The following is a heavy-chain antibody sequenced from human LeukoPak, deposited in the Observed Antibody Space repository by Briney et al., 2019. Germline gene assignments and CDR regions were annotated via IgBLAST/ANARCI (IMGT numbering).Heavy chain of an antibody. CDR1: GYTFTSYG. D-gene: IGHD3-10*01. J-gene: IGHJ4*02. V-gene: IGHV1-18*01. Sequence: GALVKVSCKASGYTFTSYGITWVRQAPGQGLEWMGWISGYNGNTNYAQKFQGRVTMTTDTSTSTVYMELRSLRSDDTAVYYCARDDNYGSGQPDDWGQGTLVTVSS. CDR3: ARDDNYGSGQPDD. CDR2: ISGYNGNT.